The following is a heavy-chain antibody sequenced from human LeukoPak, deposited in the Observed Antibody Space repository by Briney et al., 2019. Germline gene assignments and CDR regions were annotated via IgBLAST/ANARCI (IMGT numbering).Heavy chain of an antibody. CDR1: GYTFTGYY. V-gene: IGHV1-2*02. Sequence: ASVKVSCKASGYTFTGYYMHWVRQAPGQGLEWMGWINSNSGGTNYAQKFQGRVTMTRDTSISTAYMELSRLRSDDTAVYYCARDGCSSTSCYWDYYYYMDVWGKGTTVTVSS. J-gene: IGHJ6*03. CDR3: ARDGCSSTSCYWDYYYYMDV. D-gene: IGHD2-2*01. CDR2: INSNSGGT.